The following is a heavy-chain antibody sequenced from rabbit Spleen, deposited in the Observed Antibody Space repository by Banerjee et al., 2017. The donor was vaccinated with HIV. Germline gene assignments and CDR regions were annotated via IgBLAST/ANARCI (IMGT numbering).Heavy chain of an antibody. D-gene: IGHD2-1*01. CDR3: TIATMTMVITGL. J-gene: IGHJ4*01. Sequence: QSLEESGGDLVKPGASLALTCTASGFSFSNYYYVSWVRQAPGKGLEWIACIFTGSGSTYYASWAKGRFTISKTSSTTVTLQMTSLTAADTATYFCTIATMTMVITGLWGPGTLVTVS. V-gene: IGHV1S40*01. CDR1: GFSFSNYYY. CDR2: IFTGSGST.